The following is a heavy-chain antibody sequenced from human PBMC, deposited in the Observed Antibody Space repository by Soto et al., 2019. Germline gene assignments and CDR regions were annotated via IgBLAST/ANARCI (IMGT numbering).Heavy chain of an antibody. CDR1: GFTFSNYG. CDR2: ISYDGNRE. V-gene: IGHV3-30*18. Sequence: QVQVVESGGGVVQPGRSLRLSCAASGFTFSNYGMHWVRQAPGKGLEWVAGISYDGNREYYIDSVKGRFTISRDNSENTLHLQMNSLRGEDTAVYYCAKDGDFRSFDGWLDAWGQGTLVTVSS. CDR3: AKDGDFRSFDGWLDA. J-gene: IGHJ5*02. D-gene: IGHD3-3*01.